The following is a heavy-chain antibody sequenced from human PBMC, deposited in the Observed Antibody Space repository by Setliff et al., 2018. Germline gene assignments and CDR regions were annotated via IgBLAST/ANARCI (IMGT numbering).Heavy chain of an antibody. J-gene: IGHJ6*03. CDR3: ARASRFATIVWKGDYYMDV. CDR2: INTNTGNP. V-gene: IGHV7-4-1*02. CDR1: GYSFSTYA. D-gene: IGHD3-16*02. Sequence: ASVKVSCKASGYSFSTYAMSWIRQAPGQGLEWMGRINTNTGNPSYAQGFTGRFVFSLDTSVSTAYLQISSLKPEDTAMYYCARASRFATIVWKGDYYMDVWGKGTTVTVSS.